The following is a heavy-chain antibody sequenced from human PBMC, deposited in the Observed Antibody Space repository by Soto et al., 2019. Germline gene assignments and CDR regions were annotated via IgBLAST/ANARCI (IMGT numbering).Heavy chain of an antibody. Sequence: GGSLRLSCAASGFTFTDYYMSWIRQIPGKGLEWISYISARGDVIHYIDSVKGRFTISRDNAKNSVFLQMDSLRVEDSAIYYGVRERATDIRFDSWGQGSLVNVS. J-gene: IGHJ5*01. CDR2: ISARGDVI. CDR1: GFTFTDYY. D-gene: IGHD5-12*01. CDR3: VRERATDIRFDS. V-gene: IGHV3-11*01.